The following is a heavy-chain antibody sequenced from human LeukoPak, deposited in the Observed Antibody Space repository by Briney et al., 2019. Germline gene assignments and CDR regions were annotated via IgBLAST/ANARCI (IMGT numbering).Heavy chain of an antibody. J-gene: IGHJ5*02. D-gene: IGHD2-2*01. CDR2: IYYSGST. Sequence: SSETLSFTCTVSGGSISSYYWSWIRQPPGKGLEWIGYIYYSGSTNYNPSLKSRVTISVDTSKNQFSLKLSSVTAADTAVYYCARGYQLPNWFDPWGQGTLVTVSS. CDR3: ARGYQLPNWFDP. V-gene: IGHV4-59*08. CDR1: GGSISSYY.